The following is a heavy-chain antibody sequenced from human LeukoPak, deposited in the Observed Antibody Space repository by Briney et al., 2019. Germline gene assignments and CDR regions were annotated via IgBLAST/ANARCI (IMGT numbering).Heavy chain of an antibody. CDR3: TRDHYIPVV. CDR1: GFTFGDYT. J-gene: IGHJ4*02. V-gene: IGHV3-49*04. D-gene: IGHD4-23*01. Sequence: QTGGSLRLSCTASGFTFGDYTMSWVRQAPGKGLEWVAFIANKAHSGTTEYAASVKGRFTISRDDSKSIAYLQMDSLIIEDTAVYYCTRDHYIPVVWGQGTLVTVSS. CDR2: IANKAHSGTT.